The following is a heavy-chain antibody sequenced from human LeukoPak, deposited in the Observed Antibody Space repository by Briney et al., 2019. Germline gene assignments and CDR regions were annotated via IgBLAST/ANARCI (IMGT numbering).Heavy chain of an antibody. CDR1: GVSISRYY. CDR3: ARGSASAER. J-gene: IGHJ4*02. Sequence: PSETLSLTCTVSGVSISRYYWSWIRQPAGKGLEWIGRIYSSDGSTNYNPSLKSRVTMSADTSKNQLSLNLRSVTAADTAVYYCARGSASAERWGQGTLVTVSS. V-gene: IGHV4-4*07. D-gene: IGHD6-13*01. CDR2: IYSSDGST.